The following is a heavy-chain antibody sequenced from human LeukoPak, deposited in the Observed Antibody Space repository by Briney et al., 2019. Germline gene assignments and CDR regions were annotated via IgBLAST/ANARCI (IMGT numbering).Heavy chain of an antibody. CDR3: AKDAKPYYYDSSGYYYAGAFDI. CDR2: ISYDGSK. Sequence: GGSLRLSCAASGFTFSTYNMHWVRQAPGKGLEWVALISYDGSKYYADAVKGRFSISRDNSKNTLHLQMNSLRAEDTAVYYCAKDAKPYYYDSSGYYYAGAFDIWGQGTMVTVSS. J-gene: IGHJ3*02. CDR1: GFTFSTYN. D-gene: IGHD3-22*01. V-gene: IGHV3-30*18.